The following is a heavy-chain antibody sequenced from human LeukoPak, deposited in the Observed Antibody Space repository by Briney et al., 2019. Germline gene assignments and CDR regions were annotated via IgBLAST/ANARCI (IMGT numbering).Heavy chain of an antibody. J-gene: IGHJ4*02. CDR1: GGSISSSSYS. D-gene: IGHD6-19*01. CDR2: IYYSRSP. CDR3: ARGKLTAVAGTGFDY. Sequence: SETLSLTCTVSGGSISSSSYSWGWIRQPPGKGLEWIGSIYYSRSPYYNPSLKSRVTISVDTSKNQFSLKLSSVTAADTAVYYCARGKLTAVAGTGFDYWGQGTLVTVSS. V-gene: IGHV4-39*07.